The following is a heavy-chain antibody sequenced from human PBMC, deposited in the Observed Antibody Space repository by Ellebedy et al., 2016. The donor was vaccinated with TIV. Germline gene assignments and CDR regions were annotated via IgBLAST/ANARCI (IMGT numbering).Heavy chain of an antibody. D-gene: IGHD5-24*01. CDR2: IYYSGST. V-gene: IGHV4-59*01. CDR3: ARAHVEMATIPYYSDY. CDR1: GGSISSYY. J-gene: IGHJ4*02. Sequence: SETLSLTXTVSGGSISSYYWSWIRQPPGKGLEWIGYIYYSGSTNYNPSLKSRVTISVDTSKNQFSLKLSSVTAADTAVYYCARAHVEMATIPYYSDYWGQGTLVTVSS.